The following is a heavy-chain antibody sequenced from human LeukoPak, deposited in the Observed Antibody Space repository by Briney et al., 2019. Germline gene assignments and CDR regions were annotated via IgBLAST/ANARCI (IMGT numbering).Heavy chain of an antibody. Sequence: GASVKVSCKASGYTFTSYDINWVRQATGQGLEWVGWMNPNSGNTGYAQKFQGRVTMTRNTSVSTAYMELSSLRSEDTAVYHCAIRRDKGRGIDYWGQGTLVTVSS. V-gene: IGHV1-8*01. CDR2: MNPNSGNT. D-gene: IGHD1-26*01. CDR1: GYTFTSYD. CDR3: AIRRDKGRGIDY. J-gene: IGHJ4*02.